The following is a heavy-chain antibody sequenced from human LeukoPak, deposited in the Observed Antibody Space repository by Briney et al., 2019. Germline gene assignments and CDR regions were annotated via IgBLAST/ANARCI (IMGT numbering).Heavy chain of an antibody. D-gene: IGHD3-22*01. CDR3: ARRRYYDGSGYLE. J-gene: IGHJ1*01. CDR2: IYYSGRT. CDR1: GDSVSRSDSY. Sequence: SETLSLTCSVSGDSVSRSDSYWDWIRQPPGKGLEWIGTIYYSGRTYYSPSLKSRVTMSVDPSNNQFSLNLRSVAAADTAVYYCARRRYYDGSGYLEWGQGTLLSVSS. V-gene: IGHV4-39*01.